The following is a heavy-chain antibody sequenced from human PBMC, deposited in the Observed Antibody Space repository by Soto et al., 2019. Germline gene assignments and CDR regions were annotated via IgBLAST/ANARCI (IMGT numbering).Heavy chain of an antibody. J-gene: IGHJ6*02. Sequence: QVQLQESGPGLVRPSETLSLTCTVSGGSVGTGINYWTWIRQPPGEGLEGIGNIFTSGSANYDPSLKTRVTISVDTSKNQFSLKLTSVTAADTAVYYCARDGKVDIDRGGYYSYDMDVWGQGTTVTVSS. V-gene: IGHV4-61*01. CDR2: IFTSGSA. CDR1: GGSVGTGINY. D-gene: IGHD5-12*01. CDR3: ARDGKVDIDRGGYYSYDMDV.